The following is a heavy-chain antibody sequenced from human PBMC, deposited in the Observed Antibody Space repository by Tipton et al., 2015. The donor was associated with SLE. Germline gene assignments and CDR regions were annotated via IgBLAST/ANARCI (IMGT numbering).Heavy chain of an antibody. Sequence: LRLSCTVSGGSISSGSYYWSWIRQPAGKGLEWIGRIYTSGSTNYNPSLKSRVTISVDTSKNHFSLELSSVTAADTAVYYCARAIAYQQLAPMDVWGKGTTVTVSS. J-gene: IGHJ6*03. D-gene: IGHD6-13*01. CDR2: IYTSGST. V-gene: IGHV4-61*02. CDR1: GGSISSGSYY. CDR3: ARAIAYQQLAPMDV.